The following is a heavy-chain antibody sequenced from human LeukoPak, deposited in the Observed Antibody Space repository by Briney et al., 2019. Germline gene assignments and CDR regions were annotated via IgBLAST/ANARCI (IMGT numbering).Heavy chain of an antibody. CDR3: ARRQGTTLSFDY. CDR1: GYTFNTYG. Sequence: ASVKVSCKASGYTFNTYGLSWVRQAPGQGLEWMGWINAYNGNTNYAQKLQGRVTMATETSTSTAYMELRSLRSDDTAVYYCARRQGTTLSFDYWGQGTLVTVSS. D-gene: IGHD1-1*01. CDR2: INAYNGNT. V-gene: IGHV1-18*01. J-gene: IGHJ4*02.